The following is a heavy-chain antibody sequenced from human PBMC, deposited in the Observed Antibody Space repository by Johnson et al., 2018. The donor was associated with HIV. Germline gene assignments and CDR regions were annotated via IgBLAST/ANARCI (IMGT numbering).Heavy chain of an antibody. D-gene: IGHD2-15*01. J-gene: IGHJ3*02. CDR1: GFTFSNAW. Sequence: VQLVESGGGLVKPGGSLRVSCAASGFTFSNAWMNWVRQAPGKGLEWVGRIKSGTTDYAVPVKGRFIISRVDSKNTLYLQMKSLKTEDTAVYYCTTEDAQGSHRNAFDSWGQGTMVTVSS. CDR2: IKSGTT. V-gene: IGHV3-15*01. CDR3: TTEDAQGSHRNAFDS.